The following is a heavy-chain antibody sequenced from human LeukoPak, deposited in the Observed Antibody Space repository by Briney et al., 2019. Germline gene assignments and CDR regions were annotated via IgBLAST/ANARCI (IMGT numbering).Heavy chain of an antibody. V-gene: IGHV5-51*01. CDR2: FFPGDSDT. Sequence: GASLKTSSKGSGYSFISYWIGWVRQMPGKGLEWWGIFFPGDSDTRYSPSFQGQVTISADKSISTAYLQWSSLKASDTAIYYCAREVVPAALNAFDIWGQGTMVTVSS. D-gene: IGHD2-2*01. CDR3: AREVVPAALNAFDI. J-gene: IGHJ3*02. CDR1: GYSFISYW.